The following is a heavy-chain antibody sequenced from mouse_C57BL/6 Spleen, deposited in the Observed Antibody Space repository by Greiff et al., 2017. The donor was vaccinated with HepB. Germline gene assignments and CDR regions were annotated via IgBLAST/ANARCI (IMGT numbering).Heavy chain of an antibody. CDR1: GFTFSDYG. D-gene: IGHD1-1*01. Sequence: EVNVVESGGGLVKPGGSLKLSCAASGFTFSDYGMHWVRQAPEKGLEWVAYISSGSSTIYYADTVKGRFTISRDNAKNTLFLQMTSLRSEDTAMYYCARPNYYGSSHFDYWGQGTTLTVSS. V-gene: IGHV5-17*01. CDR3: ARPNYYGSSHFDY. J-gene: IGHJ2*01. CDR2: ISSGSSTI.